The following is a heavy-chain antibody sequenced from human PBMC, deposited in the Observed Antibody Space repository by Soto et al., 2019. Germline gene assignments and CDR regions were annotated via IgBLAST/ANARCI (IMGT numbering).Heavy chain of an antibody. D-gene: IGHD3-3*01. V-gene: IGHV3-48*01. CDR3: ASYDARSAFDV. CDR1: GFTLSAYN. CDR2: ISRGGGAI. J-gene: IGHJ3*01. Sequence: GGSLRLSCAASGFTLSAYNINWVRQAPGKGLEWVSYISRGGGAIYYADSVRGRFTSSRDNPRNSLSLQMNSLGVEDTAVYYCASYDARSAFDVWGQGTMVTVSS.